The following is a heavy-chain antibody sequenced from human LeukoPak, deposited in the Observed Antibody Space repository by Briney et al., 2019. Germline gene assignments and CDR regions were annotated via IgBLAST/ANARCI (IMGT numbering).Heavy chain of an antibody. D-gene: IGHD7-27*01. Sequence: PSETLSLTFTVSGDSIGYYYWSWIRQPPGKGLEWIGYIYYSGSTNYNPSLKSRVTISVDTSKNQFSLKLSSVTAADTAVYYCARLPFYPGDSVDYWGQGTLVTVSS. J-gene: IGHJ4*02. V-gene: IGHV4-59*01. CDR2: IYYSGST. CDR1: GDSIGYYY. CDR3: ARLPFYPGDSVDY.